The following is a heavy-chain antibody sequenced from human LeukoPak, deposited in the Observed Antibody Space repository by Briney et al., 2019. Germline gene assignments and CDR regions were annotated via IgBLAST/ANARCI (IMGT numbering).Heavy chain of an antibody. CDR2: ISSRSSYI. J-gene: IGHJ4*02. V-gene: IGHV3-21*01. CDR1: GFTFSAYT. Sequence: GGSLRLSCAASGFTFSAYTMSWVRQAPGKGLEWVSSISSRSSYIHDADSVEGRFTISRDNTKNSLHLQMNALRAEDTAVYYCARGYNTGWYDVGYWGQGTLVTVSS. D-gene: IGHD6-19*01. CDR3: ARGYNTGWYDVGY.